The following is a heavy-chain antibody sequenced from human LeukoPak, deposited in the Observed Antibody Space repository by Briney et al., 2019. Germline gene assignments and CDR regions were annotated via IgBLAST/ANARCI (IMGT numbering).Heavy chain of an antibody. Sequence: GGSLRLSCLTSGFTLSTNAMSWVRQAPGKGLEWISGISGSGASTYYADSVKGRFTISRDDSRNTPYLQMNSLRGDDTAVYYCAKDVGKWESLHFFDYWGQGTLVTVSS. V-gene: IGHV3-23*01. CDR2: ISGSGAST. CDR3: AKDVGKWESLHFFDY. CDR1: GFTLSTNA. D-gene: IGHD1-26*01. J-gene: IGHJ4*02.